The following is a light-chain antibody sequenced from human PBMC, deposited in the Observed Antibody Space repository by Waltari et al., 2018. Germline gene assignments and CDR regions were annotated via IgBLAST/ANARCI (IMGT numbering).Light chain of an antibody. J-gene: IGLJ2*01. V-gene: IGLV3-21*02. CDR2: DDT. Sequence: YELAQPPSVSVAPGPTAKITCGGNNIATRSVHWSQQKPGRAPVVVLYDDTDRPSGIPDRFSGSHSGNTATLAISRVEVGDEADYYCQVWDGTSDHVVFSGGTTLTVL. CDR3: QVWDGTSDHVV. CDR1: NIATRS.